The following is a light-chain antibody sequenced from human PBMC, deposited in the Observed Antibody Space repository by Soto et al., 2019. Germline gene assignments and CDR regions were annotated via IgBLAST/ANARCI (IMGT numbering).Light chain of an antibody. Sequence: QAVVTQPASVSGSPGQSITISCTGTSSDVGSYNLVSWYQQHPGKAPKLMIYEGSKRPSGVSNRFSGSKSGNTASLTISGLQAEDEADYYCCSYAGSSTFLVFGGGTKLTVL. J-gene: IGLJ2*01. CDR3: CSYAGSSTFLV. CDR2: EGS. V-gene: IGLV2-23*03. CDR1: SSDVGSYNL.